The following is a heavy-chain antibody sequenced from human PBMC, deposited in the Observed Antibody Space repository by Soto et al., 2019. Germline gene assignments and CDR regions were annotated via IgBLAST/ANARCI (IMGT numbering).Heavy chain of an antibody. J-gene: IGHJ5*02. CDR2: INHSGST. V-gene: IGHV4-34*01. Sequence: QVQLQQWGAGLLKPSETLSLTCAVYGGSFSGYYWSWIRQPPGKGLEWIGEINHSGSTNYNPSLKSRVPISVDTSKNQFSLKLSSVTAADTAVYYCARGRGPRIAAAGLFDPWGQGTLVTVSS. CDR3: ARGRGPRIAAAGLFDP. D-gene: IGHD6-13*01. CDR1: GGSFSGYY.